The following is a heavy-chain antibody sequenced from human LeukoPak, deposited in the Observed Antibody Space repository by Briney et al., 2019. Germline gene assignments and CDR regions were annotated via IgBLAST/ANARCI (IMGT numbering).Heavy chain of an antibody. D-gene: IGHD3-22*01. CDR2: IYYSGST. V-gene: IGHV4-30-4*08. Sequence: SETLSLTCTVSGGSISSGDYYWSWIRQPPGKGLEWIGYIYYSGSTYYNPSLKSRVTISVDTSKNQFSLKLSSVTAADTAVYYCARAERGIVVAHDAFDIWGQGTMVTVSS. CDR3: ARAERGIVVAHDAFDI. CDR1: GGSISSGDYY. J-gene: IGHJ3*02.